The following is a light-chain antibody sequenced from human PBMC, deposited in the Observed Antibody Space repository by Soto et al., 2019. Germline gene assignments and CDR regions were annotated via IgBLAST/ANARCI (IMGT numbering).Light chain of an antibody. V-gene: IGLV2-23*02. CDR2: EVS. CDR3: CSYAGSSTWV. CDR1: SSDVGSYNL. J-gene: IGLJ3*02. Sequence: QSALTQPASVSGSPGPSITISCTGTSSDVGSYNLVSWYQQHPGKAPKLMIYEVSKRPSGVSNRFSGSKSGNTASLTISGLQAEDEADYYCCSYAGSSTWVFGGGTKGTVL.